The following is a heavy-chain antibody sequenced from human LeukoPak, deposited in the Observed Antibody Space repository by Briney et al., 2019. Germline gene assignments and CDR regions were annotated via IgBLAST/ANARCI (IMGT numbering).Heavy chain of an antibody. CDR3: ARTLCSGGSCYSVAFDI. CDR2: IWYDGSNK. J-gene: IGHJ3*02. CDR1: GFTFSSYG. D-gene: IGHD2-15*01. V-gene: IGHV3-33*01. Sequence: GGSLRLSCAASGFTFSSYGMHWVRQASGKGLEWVAVIWYDGSNKYYADSVKGRFTISRDNSKNTLYLQMNSLRAEDTAVYYCARTLCSGGSCYSVAFDIWGQGTMVTVSS.